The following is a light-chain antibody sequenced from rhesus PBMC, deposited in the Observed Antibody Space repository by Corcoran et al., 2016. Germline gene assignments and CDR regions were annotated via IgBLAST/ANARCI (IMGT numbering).Light chain of an antibody. CDR3: QHGYGTPYS. Sequence: DIQMTQSPSSLSASVGDTVTITCRASQDISNYLAWSQQKPGKAPKPLIYYESNLESGVPSRFSGSGSGIDYTFTISSLHPEDVATYYCQHGYGTPYSFGQGTKVEIK. CDR1: QDISNY. V-gene: IGKV1S15*01. CDR2: YES. J-gene: IGKJ2*01.